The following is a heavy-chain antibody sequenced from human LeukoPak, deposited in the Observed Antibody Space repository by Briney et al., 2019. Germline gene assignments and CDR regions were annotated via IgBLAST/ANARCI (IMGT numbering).Heavy chain of an antibody. Sequence: GGSLRLSCVVSDFSFNRYLMHWVRQAPGKGLEWVSAISGSGGSTYYADSVKGRFTISRDNSRNTLYLQMNSLRAEDTAVYYCAKSILFPQYYDFWSGSIFDYWGQGTLVTVSS. CDR1: DFSFNRYL. J-gene: IGHJ4*02. CDR2: ISGSGGST. D-gene: IGHD3-3*01. CDR3: AKSILFPQYYDFWSGSIFDY. V-gene: IGHV3-23*01.